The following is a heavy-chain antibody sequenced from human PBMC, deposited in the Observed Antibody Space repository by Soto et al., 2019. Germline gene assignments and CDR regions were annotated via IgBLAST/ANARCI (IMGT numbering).Heavy chain of an antibody. D-gene: IGHD2-2*01. J-gene: IGHJ6*02. CDR3: ARGDIVVVPAAIAYYYYGMDV. V-gene: IGHV1-46*03. Sequence: GASVKVSCKASGYTFTSYGFSWVRQAPGQGLEWMGWINPSGGSTSYAQKFQGRVTMTRDTSTSTVYMELSSLRSEDTAVYYFARGDIVVVPAAIAYYYYGMDVWGQGTTVTVSS. CDR2: INPSGGST. CDR1: GYTFTSYG.